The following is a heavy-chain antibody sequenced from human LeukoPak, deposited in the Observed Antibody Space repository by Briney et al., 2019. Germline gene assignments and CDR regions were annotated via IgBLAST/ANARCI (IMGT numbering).Heavy chain of an antibody. CDR3: AKVVLVHLELGYFDY. Sequence: PGGSLRLSCAASGFTLSIYAMIWVRQAPGKGREGFSSISGRGGSTYYAHSVKGRLTISSDNSQNPMSLQMNSLRAEDTAVYYCAKVVLVHLELGYFDYWGQGTLVTVSS. J-gene: IGHJ4*02. CDR1: GFTLSIYA. D-gene: IGHD1-1*01. V-gene: IGHV3-23*01. CDR2: ISGRGGST.